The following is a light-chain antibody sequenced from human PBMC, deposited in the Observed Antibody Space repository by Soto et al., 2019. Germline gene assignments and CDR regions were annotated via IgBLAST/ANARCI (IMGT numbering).Light chain of an antibody. Sequence: QSVLTQPPSASGTPGQRVTISCSGSSSNIGSNTVNWYQQLPGTAPKLLIYGNNQRPSGVPDRLSGSKSGTSASLAISGLLSEDEAEYYCAVWDDSLSGMVFGGGTKLTVL. J-gene: IGLJ3*02. V-gene: IGLV1-44*01. CDR3: AVWDDSLSGMV. CDR2: GNN. CDR1: SSNIGSNT.